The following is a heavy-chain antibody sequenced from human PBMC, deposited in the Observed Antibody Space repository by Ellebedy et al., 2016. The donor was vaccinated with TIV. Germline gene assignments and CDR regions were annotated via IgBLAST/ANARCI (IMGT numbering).Heavy chain of an antibody. CDR1: GGTFSSYA. V-gene: IGHV1-69*04. CDR3: ARDPLDIVVVVAATGYGMDV. D-gene: IGHD2-15*01. Sequence: SVKVSXXASGGTFSSYAISWVRQAPGQGLEWMGRIIPILGIANYTQKFQGRVTITADKSTSTAYMELSSLRSEDTAVYYCARDPLDIVVVVAATGYGMDVWGQGTTVTVSS. J-gene: IGHJ6*02. CDR2: IIPILGIA.